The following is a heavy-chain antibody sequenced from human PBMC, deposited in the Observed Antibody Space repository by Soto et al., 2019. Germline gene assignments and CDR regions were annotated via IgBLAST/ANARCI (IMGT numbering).Heavy chain of an antibody. D-gene: IGHD1-26*01. Sequence: QVQLQESGPGLVKPSETLSLTCTVSGGSISSYYWSWIRQHPGKGLEWIGYIYYSGSTNYNPSLRSRATISEETSKHQFYLKLSPVTAADTAVYYCARHARPAGWELLVGDDAFDIWGQGTIVTVSS. J-gene: IGHJ3*02. CDR1: GGSISSYY. CDR3: ARHARPAGWELLVGDDAFDI. V-gene: IGHV4-59*08. CDR2: IYYSGST.